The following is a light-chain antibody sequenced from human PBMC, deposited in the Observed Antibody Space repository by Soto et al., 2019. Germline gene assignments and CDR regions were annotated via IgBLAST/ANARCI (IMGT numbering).Light chain of an antibody. CDR1: QGITTY. Sequence: DIQLTQSPSSLSASVGDRVTITCRASQGITTYLAWYQQKPGKVPNLLIYGAYKLDSGVPSRFSGSGSGTHFTLTISGLRPEDVATDYCQYSNRAPLTFGGGTKVEI. CDR2: GAY. V-gene: IGKV1-27*01. CDR3: QYSNRAPLT. J-gene: IGKJ4*01.